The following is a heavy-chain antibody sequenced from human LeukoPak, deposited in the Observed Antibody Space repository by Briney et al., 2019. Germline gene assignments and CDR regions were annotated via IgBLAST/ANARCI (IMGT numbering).Heavy chain of an antibody. V-gene: IGHV4-30-2*01. CDR2: IYHSGST. J-gene: IGHJ3*02. CDR1: GGSISSGGYY. D-gene: IGHD3-3*01. Sequence: TSQTLSLTCTVSGGSISSGGYYWSWIRQPPGKGLEWIGYIYHSGSTYYNPSLKSRVTISVDRSKNQFSLKLSSVTAADTAVYYCARHSPYDFWSGYQTRHAFDIWGQGTMVTVSS. CDR3: ARHSPYDFWSGYQTRHAFDI.